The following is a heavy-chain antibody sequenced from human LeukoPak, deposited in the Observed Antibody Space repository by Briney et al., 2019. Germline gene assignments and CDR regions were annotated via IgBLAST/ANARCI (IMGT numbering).Heavy chain of an antibody. CDR1: GFTFNDYG. J-gene: IGHJ5*02. V-gene: IGHV3-20*04. Sequence: GGSLRLSCATSGFTFNDYGMSWVRQAPGKGLERVSGLNWNGSATTYADSVKGRFTISRDNTENSLYLQINSLRAEDTAFYYCARVAVGGNWFDTWGQGTLVTVSS. CDR2: LNWNGSAT. D-gene: IGHD6-19*01. CDR3: ARVAVGGNWFDT.